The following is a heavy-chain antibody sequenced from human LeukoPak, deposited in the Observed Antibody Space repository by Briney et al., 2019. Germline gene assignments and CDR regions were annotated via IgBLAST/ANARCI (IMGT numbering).Heavy chain of an antibody. CDR1: AGSIGSGSYD. J-gene: IGHJ4*02. CDR3: ARGAYYYDSSGYYQIDY. Sequence: PSETLSLTCPVSAGSIGSGSYDWGWPRHPAGKGLEWIGRIYISESTNNSPSLKTRVTMSVATSQNKFSLTLSSVTAADMAVYYWARGAYYYDSSGYYQIDYWGQGTLVTVSS. V-gene: IGHV4-61*02. D-gene: IGHD3-22*01. CDR2: IYISEST.